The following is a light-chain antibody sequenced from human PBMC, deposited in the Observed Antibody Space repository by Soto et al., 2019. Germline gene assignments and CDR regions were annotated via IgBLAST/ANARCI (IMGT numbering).Light chain of an antibody. V-gene: IGKV3-20*01. J-gene: IGKJ1*01. CDR1: QSVSSSY. Sequence: EIVLTQSPGTLSLSPGERATLSCRASQSVSSSYLAWYRQKPGQAPRLLIFSASIRATDIPDRFSDSGSGTDFTLTISRLEPEDFAVYYCQQYGSSPRTFGQGTKVEIK. CDR2: SAS. CDR3: QQYGSSPRT.